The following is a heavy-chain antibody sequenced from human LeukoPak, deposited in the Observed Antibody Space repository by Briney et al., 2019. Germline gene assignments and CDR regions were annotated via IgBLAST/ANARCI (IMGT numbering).Heavy chain of an antibody. J-gene: IGHJ6*02. D-gene: IGHD2-21*02. CDR2: ISPSDGAT. V-gene: IGHV1-46*01. CDR3: AREGRHIVVVTAIFYYYYGMDV. Sequence: ASVKVSCKASGNTFTMYYIHWVRQAPGQGLEWMGMISPSDGATTYAQRFRGRVTMTRDMSTTTVYMDLRSLRAEDTAVYYCAREGRHIVVVTAIFYYYYGMDVWGQGTTVTVSS. CDR1: GNTFTMYY.